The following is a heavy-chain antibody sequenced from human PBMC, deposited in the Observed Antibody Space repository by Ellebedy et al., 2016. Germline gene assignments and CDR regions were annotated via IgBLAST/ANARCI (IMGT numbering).Heavy chain of an antibody. CDR1: GYTFTSYA. CDR3: ARDGILTGHDAFDI. D-gene: IGHD3-9*01. V-gene: IGHV7-4-1*02. Sequence: ASVRVSCKASGYTFTSYAMNWVRQAPGQGLEWMGWININTGNPTYAQGFTGRFVFSLDTSVSTAYLQISSLKAEDTAVYYCARDGILTGHDAFDIWGQGTMVTVSS. J-gene: IGHJ3*02. CDR2: ININTGNP.